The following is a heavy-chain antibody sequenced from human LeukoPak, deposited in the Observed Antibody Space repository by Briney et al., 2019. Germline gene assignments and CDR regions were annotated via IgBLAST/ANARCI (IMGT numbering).Heavy chain of an antibody. Sequence: GASVKVSCKVSGYTLTELSMHWVRQAPGKGLEWMGGFDPEDGETIYAQKFQGRVTMTEDTSTDTAYMELSSLRSEDTAVYYCAANYYDGSGYYYDYWGQGTLVTVSS. CDR2: FDPEDGET. CDR3: AANYYDGSGYYYDY. D-gene: IGHD3-22*01. CDR1: GYTLTELS. V-gene: IGHV1-24*01. J-gene: IGHJ4*02.